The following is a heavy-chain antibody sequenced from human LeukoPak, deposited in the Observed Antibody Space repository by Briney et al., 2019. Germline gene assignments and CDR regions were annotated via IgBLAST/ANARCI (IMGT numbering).Heavy chain of an antibody. V-gene: IGHV4-34*01. CDR1: GGSFRGYY. Sequence: SETLSLTCAVYGGSFRGYYWSWIRQPPGKGLEWIGEINHSGSTNYNPSLKSRVTISVDTSKNQFSLKLSSVTAADTAVYYCARGEEPDYYGMDVWGQGTTVTVSS. CDR3: ARGEEPDYYGMDV. J-gene: IGHJ6*02. D-gene: IGHD1-26*01. CDR2: INHSGST.